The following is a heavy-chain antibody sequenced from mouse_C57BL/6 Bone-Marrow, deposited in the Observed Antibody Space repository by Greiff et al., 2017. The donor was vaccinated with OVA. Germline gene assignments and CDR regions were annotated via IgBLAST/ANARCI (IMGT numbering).Heavy chain of an antibody. CDR1: GYTFTEYT. J-gene: IGHJ1*03. D-gene: IGHD1-1*01. CDR3: ARHEWPLYYYGSPYFDV. V-gene: IGHV1-62-2*01. CDR2: FYPGSGSI. Sequence: QVQLQQSGAELVKPGASVKLSCKASGYTFTEYTIHWVKQRSGQGLEWIGWFYPGSGSIKYNEKFKDKATLTADKSSSTVYMELSRLTSEDSAVYFCARHEWPLYYYGSPYFDVWGTGTTVTVSS.